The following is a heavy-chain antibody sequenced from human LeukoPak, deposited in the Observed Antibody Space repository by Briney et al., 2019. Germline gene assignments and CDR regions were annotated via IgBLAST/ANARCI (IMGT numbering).Heavy chain of an antibody. CDR1: GFTFSRYW. CDR2: ITYDGSNK. CDR3: ARVVSSYWYFDL. J-gene: IGHJ2*01. Sequence: PGGSLRLSCAASGFTFSRYWMSWVRQAPGKGLEWVAAITYDGSNKYYADSAKGRFTISRDNSKNTVYLQMNSLRAEDTAVYYCARVVSSYWYFDLWGRGTLVTVSS. D-gene: IGHD2-15*01. V-gene: IGHV3-30-3*01.